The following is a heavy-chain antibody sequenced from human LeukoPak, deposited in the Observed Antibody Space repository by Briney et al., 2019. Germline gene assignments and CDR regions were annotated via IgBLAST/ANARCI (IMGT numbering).Heavy chain of an antibody. V-gene: IGHV3-33*01. D-gene: IGHD3-10*02. J-gene: IGHJ3*02. CDR2: IWYDGSNQ. CDR1: GFTFSNHG. CDR3: ARDYVSFAFDI. Sequence: GGSLRLSCAASGFTFSNHGMHWVRQTPGKGLEWVAVIWYDGSNQYYVDSVKGRFTISRDNDKNSLYLQMNSLRAEDTAVYYCARDYVSFAFDIWGQGTMVTVSS.